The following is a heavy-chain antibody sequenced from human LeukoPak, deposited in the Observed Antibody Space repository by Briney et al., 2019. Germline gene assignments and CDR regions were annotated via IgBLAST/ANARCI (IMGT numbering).Heavy chain of an antibody. D-gene: IGHD3-10*01. CDR1: GFTFSDYY. CDR3: ARENAVRGSVRVGFAGNY. J-gene: IGHJ4*02. CDR2: ISSSGSTI. Sequence: PGGSLRLSCAASGFTFSDYYMSWIRQAPGKGLEWVSYISSSGSTIYYADSVKGRFTISGDNAKNSLYLQMNSLRAEDTAVYYCARENAVRGSVRVGFAGNYWGQGTLVTVSS. V-gene: IGHV3-11*01.